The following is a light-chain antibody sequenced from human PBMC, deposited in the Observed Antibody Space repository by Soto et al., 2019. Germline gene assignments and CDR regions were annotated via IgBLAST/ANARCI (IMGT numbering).Light chain of an antibody. CDR2: AAS. Sequence: IQMTQSPSSLSASLVDRVIITCRASQSISSYLNWYQQKPGKAPKLLIYAASSLQSGVPSRFSGSGSGTDFTLTISSLQPEDFATYYCQQSYSTPLTFGGGTKVDIK. V-gene: IGKV1-39*01. CDR1: QSISSY. J-gene: IGKJ4*01. CDR3: QQSYSTPLT.